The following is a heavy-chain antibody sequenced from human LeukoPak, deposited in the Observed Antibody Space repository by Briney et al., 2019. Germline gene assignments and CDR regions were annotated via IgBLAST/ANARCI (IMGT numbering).Heavy chain of an antibody. D-gene: IGHD2-15*01. V-gene: IGHV1-46*01. CDR2: INSDSGST. CDR3: ARDLVVVVGPTLDY. CDR1: GYIFTRYY. Sequence: ASVKVSCKASGYIFTRYYIHWVRQAPGQGLEWMGIINSDSGSTTYAQKFQGRVTMTRDTSTSTVHMELRGLRSEDTAVYYCARDLVVVVGPTLDYWGQGTLVTVPS. J-gene: IGHJ4*02.